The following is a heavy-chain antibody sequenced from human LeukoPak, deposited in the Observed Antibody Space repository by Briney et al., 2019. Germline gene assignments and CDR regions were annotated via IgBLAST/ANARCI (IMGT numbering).Heavy chain of an antibody. D-gene: IGHD2-21*01. J-gene: IGHJ4*02. V-gene: IGHV4-34*01. CDR3: ARLLRWVYYFDS. CDR1: GGSFSGYY. Sequence: SETLSLTCAVYGGSFSGYYWSWIRQPPGKGLEWIGEINHSGSTNYNPSLKSRVTISVDTSKNQFSLKLSSVTAADTAVYYCARLLRWVYYFDSWGQGTLVTVSS. CDR2: INHSGST.